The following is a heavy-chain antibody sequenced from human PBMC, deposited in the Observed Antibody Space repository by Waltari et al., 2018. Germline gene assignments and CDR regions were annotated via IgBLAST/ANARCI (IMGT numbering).Heavy chain of an antibody. V-gene: IGHV4-39*01. CDR3: ARHWKRNGYRFDP. D-gene: IGHD5-12*01. CDR2: IYYSGSI. CDR1: GGSISSSRYY. J-gene: IGHJ5*02. Sequence: QLQLQESGPGLVKPSGTLSLTCSVSGGSISSSRYYWGWIRQSPGKGLEWIGSIYYSGSIYYNPTLQSRVPISGDTSKNQFSLNLSSVTAADTAVYYCARHWKRNGYRFDPWGQGTRVTVSS.